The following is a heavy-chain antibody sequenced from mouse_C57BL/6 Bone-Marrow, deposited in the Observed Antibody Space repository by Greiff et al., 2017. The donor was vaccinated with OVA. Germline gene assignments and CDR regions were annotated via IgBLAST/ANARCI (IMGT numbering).Heavy chain of an antibody. Sequence: EVMLVESGGGLVQPGESLKLSCESNEYDFPSHDMSWVRKTPEKRLELVAVINRDGGSTYYPDTMEKRFIIARDTTKKTLYLQMSSLRSEKQTWYYSRRHLRSPFAYWGQGTRVTVSA. V-gene: IGHV5-2*01. CDR2: INRDGGST. CDR3: RRHLRSPFAY. CDR1: EYDFPSHD. J-gene: IGHJ3*01.